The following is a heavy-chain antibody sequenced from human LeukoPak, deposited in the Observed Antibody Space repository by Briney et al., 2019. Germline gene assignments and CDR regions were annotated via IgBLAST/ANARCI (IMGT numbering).Heavy chain of an antibody. Sequence: GGSLRLSCAASGFTFSSYGMSWVRQAPGKGLEWVSRIIQGSDGTYYADSVKGRFTISRDNSKNTLYLQMNSLRAEDTAIYYCAKGQRYSWDYDAVDMWGQGTLVTVSS. V-gene: IGHV3-23*01. CDR3: AKGQRYSWDYDAVDM. J-gene: IGHJ3*02. CDR1: GFTFSSYG. D-gene: IGHD1-7*01. CDR2: IIQGSDGT.